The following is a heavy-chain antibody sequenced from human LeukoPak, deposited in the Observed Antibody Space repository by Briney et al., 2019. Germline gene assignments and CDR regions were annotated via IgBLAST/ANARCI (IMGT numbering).Heavy chain of an antibody. CDR1: GFTFSDNY. J-gene: IGHJ4*02. CDR2: ISGSGSGGST. CDR3: ARALNYYDSSGYPAYFDY. D-gene: IGHD3-22*01. V-gene: IGHV3-23*01. Sequence: PGGSLRLSCAASGFTFSDNYMTWVRQAPGKGLEWVSGISGSGSGGSTYYADSVKGRFTISRDNSKNSLYLQMNSLRAEDTAVYYCARALNYYDSSGYPAYFDYWGQGTLVTVSS.